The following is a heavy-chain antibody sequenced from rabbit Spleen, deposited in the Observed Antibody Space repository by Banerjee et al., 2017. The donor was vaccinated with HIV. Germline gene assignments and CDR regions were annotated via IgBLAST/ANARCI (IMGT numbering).Heavy chain of an antibody. CDR1: GFSFSSSDY. CDR3: ARDTGTSFSTYGMDL. J-gene: IGHJ6*01. CDR2: INDDSSSTT. Sequence: QSLEESGGDLVKPGASLTLTCTASGFSFSSSDYMCWVRQAPGKGLEWIACINDDSSSTTYYASWATGRFTISKTSTTVTLQMTSLTVADTATYFCARDTGTSFSTYGMDLWGQGTLVTVS. V-gene: IGHV1S40*01. D-gene: IGHD8-1*01.